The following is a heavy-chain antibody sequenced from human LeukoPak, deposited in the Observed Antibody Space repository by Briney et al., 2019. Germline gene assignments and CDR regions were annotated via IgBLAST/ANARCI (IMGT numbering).Heavy chain of an antibody. J-gene: IGHJ4*02. V-gene: IGHV3-66*02. CDR1: GFTVGSNY. CDR2: IDSGGRT. CDR3: ARGHYYDSSGLDY. D-gene: IGHD3-22*01. Sequence: GGSLRLSCAASGFTVGSNYMNWVRQAPGKGLEWVSVIDSGGRTFYADSVKGRFTISRDNSKNTLYLQMNSLRAEDTAVYYCARGHYYDSSGLDYWGQGTLVTVSS.